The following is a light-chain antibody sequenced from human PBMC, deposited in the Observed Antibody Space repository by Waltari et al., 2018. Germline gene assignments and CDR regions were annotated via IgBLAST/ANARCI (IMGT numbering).Light chain of an antibody. CDR2: SAS. CDR1: QGISNY. V-gene: IGKV1-9*01. CDR3: QQLNSYPLT. Sequence: DIQLTQSPSFLSASVRDRVTITCRARQGISNYLAWYQQKPGKAPKLLIYSASTLQSGVPSRFSGRASGTEFSLTISSLQPEDFATYYCQQLNSYPLTFGGGTKVEIK. J-gene: IGKJ4*01.